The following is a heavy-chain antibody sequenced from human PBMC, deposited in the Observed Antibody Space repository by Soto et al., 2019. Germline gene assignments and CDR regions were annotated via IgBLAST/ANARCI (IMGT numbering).Heavy chain of an antibody. V-gene: IGHV3-23*01. Sequence: GGSLRLSCAASGFTFSSYAMSWVRQAPGKGLEWVSAISGSGGSTYYADSVKGRFTISRDNSKNTLYLQMNSLRAEDTAVYYCAKDGYSGYDSRPFYFDYWGQGTLVTVSS. CDR1: GFTFSSYA. J-gene: IGHJ4*02. CDR2: ISGSGGST. CDR3: AKDGYSGYDSRPFYFDY. D-gene: IGHD5-12*01.